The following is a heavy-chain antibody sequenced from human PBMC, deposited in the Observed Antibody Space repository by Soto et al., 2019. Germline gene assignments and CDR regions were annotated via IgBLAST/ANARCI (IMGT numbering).Heavy chain of an antibody. D-gene: IGHD3-10*01. J-gene: IGHJ4*02. CDR2: INAGNGNT. Sequence: QVQLVQSGAEVKKPGASVKVSCKASGYTFTNYALHWVRQAPGQRLEWMGWINAGNGNTKYSQKFQGRVTITRDTSANKAYLELRSLRAEDTAVYSCAIARITMVRGLLKIHFGGQGTLVTVSS. V-gene: IGHV1-3*01. CDR1: GYTFTNYA. CDR3: AIARITMVRGLLKIHF.